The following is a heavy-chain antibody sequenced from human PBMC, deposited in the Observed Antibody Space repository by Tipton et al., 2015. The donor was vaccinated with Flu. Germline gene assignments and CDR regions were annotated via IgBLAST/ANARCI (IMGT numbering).Heavy chain of an antibody. V-gene: IGHV4-61*02. CDR3: AREGFDSSGYRAGDALDN. Sequence: TLSLTCTVSGGSISSGSYYWSWIRQPAGKGLEWIGRIYTSGSTNYNPSLKSRVTISVDTSKNQFSLKLSSVTAADTAVYYCAREGFDSSGYRAGDALDNWGQGKMVTVSS. CDR1: GGSISSGSYY. CDR2: IYTSGST. D-gene: IGHD3-22*01. J-gene: IGHJ3*02.